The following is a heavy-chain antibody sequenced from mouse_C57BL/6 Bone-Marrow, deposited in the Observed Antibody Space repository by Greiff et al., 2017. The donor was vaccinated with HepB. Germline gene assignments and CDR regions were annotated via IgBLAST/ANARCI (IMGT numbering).Heavy chain of an antibody. Sequence: VHLVESGPGLVAPSQSLSITCTVSGFSLTSYAISWVRQPPGKGLEWLGVIWTGGGTNYNSALKSRLSISKDNSKSQVFLKMNSLQTDDTARYYCARNSLYEYDRGYYFDYWGQGTTLTVSS. V-gene: IGHV2-9-1*01. CDR3: ARNSLYEYDRGYYFDY. J-gene: IGHJ2*01. CDR2: IWTGGGT. CDR1: GFSLTSYA. D-gene: IGHD2-4*01.